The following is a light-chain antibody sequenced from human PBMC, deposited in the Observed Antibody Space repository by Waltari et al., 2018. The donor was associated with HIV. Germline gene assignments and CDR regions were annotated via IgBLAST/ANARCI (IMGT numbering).Light chain of an antibody. J-gene: IGLJ3*02. Sequence: SYELTQPPSVSVSPGQTARITCSGDALPKQVAYWYQQKAGQAPLMVISKDDKRPSGIPDRFSGSMSGTTVTLIISGVQPEDEADYYCESADDSGDHWVFGGGTKLSVL. CDR2: KDD. CDR1: ALPKQV. V-gene: IGLV3-25*03. CDR3: ESADDSGDHWV.